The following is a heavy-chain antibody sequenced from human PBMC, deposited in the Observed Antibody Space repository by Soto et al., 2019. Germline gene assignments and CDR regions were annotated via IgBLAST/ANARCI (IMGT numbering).Heavy chain of an antibody. CDR3: ARGGLTMIVLDGAFDI. J-gene: IGHJ3*02. V-gene: IGHV1-69*01. D-gene: IGHD3-22*01. CDR2: IIPIFGTA. Sequence: QVQLVQSGAEVKKPGSSVKVSCKASGGTFSSYAISWVRQAPGQGLEWMGGIIPIFGTANYAQKFQGRVTITEEESTSTAYMELSSMRSEDTAVYYCARGGLTMIVLDGAFDIWGQGTMVTVSS. CDR1: GGTFSSYA.